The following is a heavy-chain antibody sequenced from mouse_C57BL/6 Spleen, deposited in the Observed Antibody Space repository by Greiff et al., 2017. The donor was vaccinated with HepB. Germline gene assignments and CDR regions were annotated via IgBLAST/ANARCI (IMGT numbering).Heavy chain of an antibody. J-gene: IGHJ2*01. D-gene: IGHD1-1*01. CDR1: GYTFTSYR. CDR3: ARGAYGSSHY. CDR2: IDPSDSYT. V-gene: IGHV1-69*01. Sequence: QVQLQQPGAELVMPGASVKLSCKASGYTFTSYRMHWVKQRPGQGLEWIGEIDPSDSYTNYNQKFKGKSTLTVDKSSSTAYMQLSSLTSEDSAVYYSARGAYGSSHYWGQGTTLTVSS.